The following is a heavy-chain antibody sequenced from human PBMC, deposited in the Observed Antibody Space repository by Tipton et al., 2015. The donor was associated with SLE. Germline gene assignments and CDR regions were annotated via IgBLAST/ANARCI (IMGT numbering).Heavy chain of an antibody. J-gene: IGHJ4*02. V-gene: IGHV4-39*01. CDR2: IYYSGST. D-gene: IGHD6-13*01. CDR1: GGSISSYY. CDR3: ARRWYSSSWAFDY. Sequence: TLSLTCTVSGGSISSYYWSWIRQPPGKGLEWIGSIYYSGSTYYNPSLKSRVTISVDTSKNQFSLKLSSVTAADTAVYYCARRWYSSSWAFDYWGQGTLVTVSS.